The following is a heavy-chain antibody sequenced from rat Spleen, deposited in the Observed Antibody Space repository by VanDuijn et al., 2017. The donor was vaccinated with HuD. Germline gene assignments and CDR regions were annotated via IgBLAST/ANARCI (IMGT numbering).Heavy chain of an antibody. CDR1: GITFSDYY. J-gene: IGHJ2*01. D-gene: IGHD4-3*01. CDR3: TREGNSGYDY. CDR2: ISPSGGST. Sequence: EVQLVESGGGLVLPGRSLKLSCAASGITFSDYYMAWVRQAPKKGLEWVASISPSGGSTYYPDSVKGRFTISRDNAQNTLYLQMNSLRSEDTATYYCTREGNSGYDYWGQGVMVTVSS. V-gene: IGHV5-27*01.